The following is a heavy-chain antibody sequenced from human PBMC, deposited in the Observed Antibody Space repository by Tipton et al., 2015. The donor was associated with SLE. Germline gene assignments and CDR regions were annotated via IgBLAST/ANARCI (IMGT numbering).Heavy chain of an antibody. V-gene: IGHV4-34*01. CDR2: ISHSGST. Sequence: LRLSCAVSGGSFSGYYWSWIRQPPGRGPEWIGEISHSGSTRYNPSLRSRVTLSVDRSKNQFSLRLSSMTAADTAVYYCARLWGFTSSSQIDYWGQGTLVTVSS. CDR3: ARLWGFTSSSQIDY. CDR1: GGSFSGYY. J-gene: IGHJ4*02. D-gene: IGHD2-2*01.